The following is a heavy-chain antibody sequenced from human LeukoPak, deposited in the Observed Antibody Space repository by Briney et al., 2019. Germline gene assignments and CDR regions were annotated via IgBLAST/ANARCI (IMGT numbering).Heavy chain of an antibody. V-gene: IGHV4-34*01. D-gene: IGHD3-3*01. J-gene: IGHJ5*02. CDR2: INYSANT. Sequence: SETLPLTCAVSGESLRGYKWIWIRQPPGKGLEWIGEINYSANTNYNPALKSRVTMSRDTSKNQFSLNLSSLTAADTAVYYCSRSHDLEWLKTWFDPWGQGTLVTVSS. CDR3: SRSHDLEWLKTWFDP. CDR1: GESLRGYK.